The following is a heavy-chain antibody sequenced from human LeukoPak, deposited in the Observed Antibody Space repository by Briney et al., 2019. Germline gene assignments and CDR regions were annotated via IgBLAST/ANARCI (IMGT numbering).Heavy chain of an antibody. CDR2: ISGRGVST. D-gene: IGHD1-1*01. V-gene: IGHV3-23*01. Sequence: PGGSLRLSCAASGFTFSTYAMSWVRQAPGKGLEWVSAISGRGVSTSYADSVRGRFTISRDNSKNTLYLQMNSLRAEDTAVYYCGNAASGYWNDVGDYWGQGTLVTVSS. J-gene: IGHJ4*02. CDR3: GNAASGYWNDVGDY. CDR1: GFTFSTYA.